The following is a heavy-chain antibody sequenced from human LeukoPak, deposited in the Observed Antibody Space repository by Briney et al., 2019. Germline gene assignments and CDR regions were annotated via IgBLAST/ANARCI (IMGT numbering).Heavy chain of an antibody. CDR3: AKCTMVRGVITRLHNYYYMDV. CDR1: GFTFSSYG. CDR2: ISGSGGST. V-gene: IGHV3-23*01. D-gene: IGHD3-10*01. Sequence: PGGSLRLSCAASGFTFSSYGMSWVRQAPGKGLEWVSAISGSGGSTYYADSVKGRFTISRDNSKNTLYLQMNSLRAEDTAVYYCAKCTMVRGVITRLHNYYYMDVWGKGTTVTISS. J-gene: IGHJ6*03.